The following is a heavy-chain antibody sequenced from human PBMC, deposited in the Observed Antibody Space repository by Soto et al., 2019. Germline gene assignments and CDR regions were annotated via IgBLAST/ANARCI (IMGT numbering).Heavy chain of an antibody. D-gene: IGHD2-15*01. Sequence: SETLSLTCTVSGGSISSYYWSWIRQPPGKGLEWIGYIYYSGSTNYNPSHKSRVTISVDTSKNQFSLRLGSVTAADTAVYYCAGDSGYCSGGSCSSGYYYYYMDVWGKGTTVTVSS. CDR3: AGDSGYCSGGSCSSGYYYYYMDV. V-gene: IGHV4-59*01. CDR1: GGSISSYY. CDR2: IYYSGST. J-gene: IGHJ6*03.